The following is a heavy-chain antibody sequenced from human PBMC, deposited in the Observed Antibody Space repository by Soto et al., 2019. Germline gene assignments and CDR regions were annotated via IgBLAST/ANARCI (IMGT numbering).Heavy chain of an antibody. CDR1: GGSISSGYYY. CDR2: ISYSGST. J-gene: IGHJ4*02. Sequence: SETLSLTSTVAGGSISSGYYYWSWIRQSPGKGLEWIGYISYSGSTYYNPSLKSRVTISVDTSKNQFSLKLSSVTAADTAVYYCARSLGGYQIDYWGQGTLVTVS. CDR3: ARSLGGYQIDY. D-gene: IGHD3-22*01. V-gene: IGHV4-30-4*01.